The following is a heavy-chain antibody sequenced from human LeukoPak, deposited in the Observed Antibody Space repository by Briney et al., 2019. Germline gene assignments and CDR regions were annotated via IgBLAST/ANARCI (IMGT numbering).Heavy chain of an antibody. CDR2: IYYSGST. J-gene: IGHJ3*02. CDR3: ARHTVVTALEDAFDI. CDR1: GGSIRSYY. D-gene: IGHD2-21*02. Sequence: SETLSLTCTVSGGSIRSYYWSWIRQPPGKGLEWIGYIYYSGSTNYNPSLKSRVTISVDTSKNQFSLKLSSVTAADTAVYYCARHTVVTALEDAFDIWGQGTMVTVSS. V-gene: IGHV4-59*08.